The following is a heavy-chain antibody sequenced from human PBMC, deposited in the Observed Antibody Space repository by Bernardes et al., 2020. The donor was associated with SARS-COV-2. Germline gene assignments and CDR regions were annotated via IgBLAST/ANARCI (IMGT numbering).Heavy chain of an antibody. D-gene: IGHD1-26*01. J-gene: IGHJ4*02. Sequence: GGSLRLSCAASGFTVSSNYMSWVRQAPGKGLEWVSVIYSGGSTYYADSVKGRFTISRDNSKNMLYLQMNSLRAEDTALYSCARGRVGTKDYMPYDYWGQGTLVTVSS. CDR1: GFTVSSNY. CDR2: IYSGGST. V-gene: IGHV3-53*01. CDR3: ARGRVGTKDYMPYDY.